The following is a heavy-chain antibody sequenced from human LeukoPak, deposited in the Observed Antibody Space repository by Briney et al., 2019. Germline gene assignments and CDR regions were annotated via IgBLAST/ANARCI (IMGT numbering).Heavy chain of an antibody. CDR3: AGRADYYDSSGYYDAFDI. CDR1: GFTFSTYA. Sequence: GGSLRLSCSASGFTFSTYAMHWVRQAPGKGLEWVAVIWYDGSNKYYADSVKGRFTISRDNSKNTLYLQMNSLRAEDTAVYYCAGRADYYDSSGYYDAFDIWGQGTMVTVSS. V-gene: IGHV3-33*08. J-gene: IGHJ3*02. CDR2: IWYDGSNK. D-gene: IGHD3-22*01.